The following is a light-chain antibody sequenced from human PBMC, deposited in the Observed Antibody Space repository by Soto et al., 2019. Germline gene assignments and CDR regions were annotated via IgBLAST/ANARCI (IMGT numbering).Light chain of an antibody. CDR2: DVS. CDR1: SGDIGDYNY. J-gene: IGLJ1*01. CDR3: CSYTRSATLI. Sequence: QSALTQPASVSGSPGQSIAISCVGTSGDIGDYNYVSWYQQHPGKVPKVIIYDVSNRPSGVSYRFSGTKSGNTASLTVSGLQAEDEADSSCCSYTRSATLIFGTGTKVTVL. V-gene: IGLV2-14*01.